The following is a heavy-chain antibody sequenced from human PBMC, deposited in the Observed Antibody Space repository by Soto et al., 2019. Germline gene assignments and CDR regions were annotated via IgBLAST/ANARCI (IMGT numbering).Heavy chain of an antibody. V-gene: IGHV4-34*01. CDR2: INHSGST. Sequence: SETLSLTCAVYGGSFSGYYWSWIRQPPGKGLEWIGEINHSGSTNYNPSLKSRVTISVDTSKNQFSLKLSSVTAADTAVYYCARVRHYTAMATWGQGTLVTVSS. CDR3: ARVRHYTAMAT. D-gene: IGHD5-18*01. CDR1: GGSFSGYY. J-gene: IGHJ5*02.